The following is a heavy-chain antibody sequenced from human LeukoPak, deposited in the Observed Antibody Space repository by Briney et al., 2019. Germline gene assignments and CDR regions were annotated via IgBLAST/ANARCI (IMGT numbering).Heavy chain of an antibody. J-gene: IGHJ4*02. CDR2: IKQDGSET. D-gene: IGHD3-3*01. V-gene: IGHV3-7*01. CDR1: GFTFNIYA. Sequence: GGSLRLSCTASGFTFNIYAMSWVRRAPGKGLEWVANIKQDGSETYYVDSVRGRFTISRDNAKKSLYLQMNSLRAEDTAVYYCARDFWGAYRVDYFDYWGQGTLVTVSS. CDR3: ARDFWGAYRVDYFDY.